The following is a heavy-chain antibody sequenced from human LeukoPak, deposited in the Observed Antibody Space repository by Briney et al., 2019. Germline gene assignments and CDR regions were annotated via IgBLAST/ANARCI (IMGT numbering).Heavy chain of an antibody. D-gene: IGHD4-23*01. CDR2: IYYSGST. CDR1: GGSISSSSYY. V-gene: IGHV4-39*07. Sequence: PSETLSLTCTVSGGSISSSSYYWGWIRQPPGKGLEWIGSIYYSGSTYYNPSLKSRVTISVDTSKNQFSLKLSSVTAADTAVYYCARGGDYGGNSWVYWGQGTLVTVSS. CDR3: ARGGDYGGNSWVY. J-gene: IGHJ4*02.